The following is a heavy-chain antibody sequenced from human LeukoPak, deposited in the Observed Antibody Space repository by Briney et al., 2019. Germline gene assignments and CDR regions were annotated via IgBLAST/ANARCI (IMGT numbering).Heavy chain of an antibody. J-gene: IGHJ4*02. CDR3: AKGLGISRYGPDY. CDR2: VSANGGST. D-gene: IGHD7-27*01. CDR1: GFTFSSYS. Sequence: GGSLRLSCAASGFTFSSYSMNWVRQAPGKGLEWVSGVSANGGSTYYADSVKGRFTISRDNSKNMLYLQMNSLRDEDTAVYYCAKGLGISRYGPDYWGQGTLVTVSS. V-gene: IGHV3-23*01.